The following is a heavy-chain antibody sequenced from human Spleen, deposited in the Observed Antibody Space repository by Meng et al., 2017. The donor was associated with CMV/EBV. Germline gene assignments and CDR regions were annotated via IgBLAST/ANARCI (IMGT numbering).Heavy chain of an antibody. CDR2: IYYSGST. Sequence: GSLRLSCTVSGGSISSSSYYWGWIRQPPGKGLEWIGSIYYSGSTYYNPSLKSRVTISVDTSKNQFSLKLSSVTAADTAVYYCAREKTDNYYYYGMDVWGQGTTVTVSS. J-gene: IGHJ6*02. CDR3: AREKTDNYYYYGMDV. V-gene: IGHV4-39*07. CDR1: GGSISSSSYY.